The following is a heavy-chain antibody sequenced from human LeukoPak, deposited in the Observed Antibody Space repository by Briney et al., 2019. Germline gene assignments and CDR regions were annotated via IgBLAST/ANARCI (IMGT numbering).Heavy chain of an antibody. CDR3: ARDLSSGLLWFGEYQSWFDP. Sequence: PSETLSLTCNVSGDSMSGHYWGWIRQPPGKGLEWIGRIYTSGSTNYNPSLKSRVTMSVDTSKNQFSLKLSSVTAADTAVYYCARDLSSGLLWFGEYQSWFDPWGQGTLVTVSS. CDR1: GDSMSGHY. J-gene: IGHJ5*02. CDR2: IYTSGST. V-gene: IGHV4-4*07. D-gene: IGHD3-10*01.